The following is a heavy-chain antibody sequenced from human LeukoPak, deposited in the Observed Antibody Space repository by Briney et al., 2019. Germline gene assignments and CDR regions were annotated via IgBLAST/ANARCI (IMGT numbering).Heavy chain of an antibody. CDR1: GYRFTSYW. J-gene: IGHJ6*03. D-gene: IGHD2-2*01. CDR2: IYPGDYDT. Sequence: GEALKMSCNCSGYRFTSYWMGWVRQMPGKCVEWMGNIYPGDYDTSYSPSFQGQVTISADKSISPAYLQWGSLKASDSAMYCFARNSTPHYYIDVWGEGTTVTVSS. CDR3: ARNSTPHYYIDV. V-gene: IGHV5-51*01.